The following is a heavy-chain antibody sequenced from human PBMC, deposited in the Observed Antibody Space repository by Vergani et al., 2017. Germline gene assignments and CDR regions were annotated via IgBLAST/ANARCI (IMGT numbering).Heavy chain of an antibody. CDR1: GYSFTSYW. Sequence: EVQLVQSGAEVKKPGESLRISCKGSGYSFTSYWVGWVRQMPGKGLEWMGVIYPGDSDTRNSPSFQGQVTISAAKSINTAYLQWSSLKASDTAMYYCARSFYDFWSGYYPAWNYWGQGTLVTVSS. V-gene: IGHV5-51*01. CDR3: ARSFYDFWSGYYPAWNY. CDR2: IYPGDSDT. J-gene: IGHJ4*02. D-gene: IGHD3-3*01.